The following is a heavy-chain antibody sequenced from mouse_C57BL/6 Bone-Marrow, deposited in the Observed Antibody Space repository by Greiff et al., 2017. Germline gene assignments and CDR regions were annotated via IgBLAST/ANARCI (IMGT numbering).Heavy chain of an antibody. J-gene: IGHJ2*01. Sequence: EVKLVESGPELVKPGASVKISCKASGYSFTGYYMNWVKQSPEKSLEWIGEINPSTGGTTYNQKFKAKATLTVDKSSSTAYMQLKSLTSEDSAVYYCARSAGTRFDYWGQGTTLTVSS. D-gene: IGHD1-1*01. V-gene: IGHV1-42*01. CDR2: INPSTGGT. CDR1: GYSFTGYY. CDR3: ARSAGTRFDY.